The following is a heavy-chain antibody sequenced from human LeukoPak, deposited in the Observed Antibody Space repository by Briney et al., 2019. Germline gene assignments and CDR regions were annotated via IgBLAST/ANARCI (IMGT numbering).Heavy chain of an antibody. V-gene: IGHV4-39*07. J-gene: IGHJ4*02. D-gene: IGHD3-22*01. CDR1: GGSISSSSYY. CDR3: ARDPGDSRGYSTGSFDY. CDR2: IYYSGST. Sequence: SETLSLTCTVSGGSISSSSYYWGWIRQPPGKGLEWIGSIYYSGSTNYNPSLKGRVTISVDTSKNQFSLKLSSVTAADTAVYFCARDPGDSRGYSTGSFDYWGQGTLVTVSS.